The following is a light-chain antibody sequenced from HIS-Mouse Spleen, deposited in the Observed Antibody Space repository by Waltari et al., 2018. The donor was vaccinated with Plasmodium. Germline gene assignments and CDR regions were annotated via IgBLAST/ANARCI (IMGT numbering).Light chain of an antibody. V-gene: IGKV1-39*01. CDR3: QQSYSTWT. J-gene: IGKJ1*01. CDR1: QSISSY. Sequence: DIQMTQSPSSLSASVGTRCTIHCRPSQSISSYLNWYQQKPGKAPKLLIYAASSLQSGVPSRFSGSGSGTDFTLTISSLQPEDFATYYCQQSYSTWTFGQGTKVEIK. CDR2: AAS.